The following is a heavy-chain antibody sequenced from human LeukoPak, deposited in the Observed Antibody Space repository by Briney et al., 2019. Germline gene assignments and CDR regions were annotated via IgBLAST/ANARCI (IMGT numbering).Heavy chain of an antibody. CDR2: INSDWSST. CDR1: GFTFSSYW. J-gene: IGHJ5*02. CDR3: ARGSRYYYDSHLDP. Sequence: GGSLRLSCAASGFTFSSYWMHRVRQAPGKGLVWVSRINSDWSSTSYADSVKGRFTISRDNAKNTLYLQMNSLRAEDTAVYYCARGSRYYYDSHLDPWGQGTLVTVSS. D-gene: IGHD3-22*01. V-gene: IGHV3-74*01.